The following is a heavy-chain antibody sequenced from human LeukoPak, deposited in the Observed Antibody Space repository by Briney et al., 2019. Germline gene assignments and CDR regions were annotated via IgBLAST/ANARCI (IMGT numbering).Heavy chain of an antibody. D-gene: IGHD5-18*01. CDR1: EFTFSSYS. CDR3: ARDPGYRYSYGPGD. V-gene: IGHV3-21*01. Sequence: PGGSLRLSCAASEFTFSSYSMNWVRQAPGKGLEWVSSISSSSSYIYYADSVKGRFTISRDNAKNSLYLQMNSLRAEDTAVYYCARDPGYRYSYGPGDWGQGTLVTVSS. CDR2: ISSSSSYI. J-gene: IGHJ4*02.